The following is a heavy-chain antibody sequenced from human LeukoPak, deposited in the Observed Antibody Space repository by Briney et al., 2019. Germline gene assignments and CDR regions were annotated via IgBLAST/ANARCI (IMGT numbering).Heavy chain of an antibody. D-gene: IGHD3-22*01. CDR1: GYTFTGYY. CDR3: ARVDYYDSSGYYTKNFDY. V-gene: IGHV1-2*02. CDR2: INPNSGGT. Sequence: GASVKVSCKASGYTFTGYYMHWVRQAPGQGLEWMGWINPNSGGTNYAQKFQGRVTMTRDTSTSTAYMELSRLRSDDTAVYYCARVDYYDSSGYYTKNFDYWGQGTLVTVSS. J-gene: IGHJ4*02.